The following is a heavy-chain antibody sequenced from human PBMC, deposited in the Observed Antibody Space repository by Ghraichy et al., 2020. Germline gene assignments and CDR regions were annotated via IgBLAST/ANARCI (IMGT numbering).Heavy chain of an antibody. CDR3: ARGDFWSGYYLRWFDP. J-gene: IGHJ5*02. CDR1: GGTFSSYA. Sequence: SVKVSCKASGGTFSSYAISWVRQAPGQGLEWMGGIIPIFGTANYAQKFQGRVTITADESTSTAYMELSSLRSEDTAVYYCARGDFWSGYYLRWFDPWGQGTLVTVSS. V-gene: IGHV1-69*13. D-gene: IGHD3-3*01. CDR2: IIPIFGTA.